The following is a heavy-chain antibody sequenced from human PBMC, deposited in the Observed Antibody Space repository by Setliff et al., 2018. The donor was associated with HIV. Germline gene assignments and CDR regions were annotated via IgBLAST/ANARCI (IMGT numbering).Heavy chain of an antibody. Sequence: ASVKVSCKASGGTFSSYVINWVRQAPGQGLEWMGWMNPNYVNAGYAEKFEGRVTMTSNTRTTTVYMELSSLRSEDTAVYYCARENGRTNYYYYYGLDVWGQGTTVTVSS. CDR2: MNPNYVNA. J-gene: IGHJ6*02. V-gene: IGHV1-8*02. CDR3: ARENGRTNYYYYYGLDV. CDR1: GGTFSSYV.